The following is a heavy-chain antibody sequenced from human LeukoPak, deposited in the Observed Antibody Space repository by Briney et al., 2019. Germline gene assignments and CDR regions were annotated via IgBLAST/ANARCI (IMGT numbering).Heavy chain of an antibody. D-gene: IGHD1-26*01. V-gene: IGHV1-2*02. CDR1: GYTFTGYY. CDR3: ARDLAVSGELLQVY. Sequence: ASVKVSCKASGYTFTGYYMHWVRQAPGHGLEWMGWTNPNSGGTNYAQKFQGRVTMTRDTSISTAYMELSRLRSDDTAVYYCARDLAVSGELLQVYWGQGTLVTVSS. J-gene: IGHJ4*02. CDR2: TNPNSGGT.